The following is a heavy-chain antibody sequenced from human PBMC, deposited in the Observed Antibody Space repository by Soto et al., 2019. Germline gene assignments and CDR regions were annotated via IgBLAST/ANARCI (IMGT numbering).Heavy chain of an antibody. V-gene: IGHV1-8*01. Sequence: ASVKVSCKASGYTFTRYDINWVRQATGQGLEWMGWMNPNSGNTGYAQKFQGRVTMTRNTSISTAYMELSSLRSEDTAVYYCARDPSIVVVPAAIRFDPWGQGTLVTVSS. D-gene: IGHD2-2*01. J-gene: IGHJ5*02. CDR2: MNPNSGNT. CDR1: GYTFTRYD. CDR3: ARDPSIVVVPAAIRFDP.